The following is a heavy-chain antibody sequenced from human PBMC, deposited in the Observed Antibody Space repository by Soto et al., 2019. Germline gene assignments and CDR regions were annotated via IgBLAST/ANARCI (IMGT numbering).Heavy chain of an antibody. CDR1: GGSISSYY. J-gene: IGHJ4*02. Sequence: PSETLSLTYTVSGGSISSYYWSWIRQPPGKGLEWIGYIYSTGSTNYNPSLKSRVTISVDTSKNRFSLKLSSVSAADTAVYYCARDSSGVKYWGQGTLVTVSS. CDR3: ARDSSGVKY. D-gene: IGHD6-19*01. V-gene: IGHV4-59*01. CDR2: IYSTGST.